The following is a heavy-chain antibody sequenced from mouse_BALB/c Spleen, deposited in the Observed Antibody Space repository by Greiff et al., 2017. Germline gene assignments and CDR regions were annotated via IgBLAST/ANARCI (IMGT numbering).Heavy chain of an antibody. CDR1: GFTFSSFG. V-gene: IGHV5-17*02. D-gene: IGHD2-10*02. J-gene: IGHJ2*01. Sequence: EVKLVESGGGLVQPGGSRKLSCAASGFTFSSFGMHWVRQAPEKGLEWVAYISSGSSTIYYADTVKGRFTISRDNPKNTLFLQMTSLRSEDTAMYYCARGTYGNYDYWGQGTTLTVSS. CDR3: ARGTYGNYDY. CDR2: ISSGSSTI.